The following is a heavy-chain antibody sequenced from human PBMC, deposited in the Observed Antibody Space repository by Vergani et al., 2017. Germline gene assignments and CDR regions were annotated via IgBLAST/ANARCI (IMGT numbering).Heavy chain of an antibody. D-gene: IGHD3-9*01. J-gene: IGHJ6*03. CDR3: ASILTAYWDQYSYNMDV. V-gene: IGHV4-34*01. CDR2: INLGGST. CDR1: GGSFTGYY. Sequence: QVQLQQWGAGLLKPSETLSLTCALYGGSFTGYYWSWIRQPPGKGLEWIGEINLGGSTNYNPSIKSRVTISLDTSKNHFSLRLSSMTAADTAVYYCASILTAYWDQYSYNMDVWGKGTTVTVSS.